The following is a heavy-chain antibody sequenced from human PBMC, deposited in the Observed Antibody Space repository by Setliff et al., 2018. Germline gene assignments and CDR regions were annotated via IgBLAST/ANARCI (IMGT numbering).Heavy chain of an antibody. J-gene: IGHJ6*03. V-gene: IGHV1-3*01. D-gene: IGHD5-18*01. CDR2: INPDNGNT. CDR3: AREGVDTRSSTDYRYYMDV. Sequence: ASVKVSCKTSGYTFTNYVMHWLRRAPGQRLEWMGWINPDNGNTKYSQNFQGRVTITRDTSASTAYMELSSLTSADTAVYYCAREGVDTRSSTDYRYYMDVWGKGTTVTVSS. CDR1: GYTFTNYV.